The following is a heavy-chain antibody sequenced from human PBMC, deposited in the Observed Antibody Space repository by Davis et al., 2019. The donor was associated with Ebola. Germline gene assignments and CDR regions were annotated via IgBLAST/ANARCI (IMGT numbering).Heavy chain of an antibody. Sequence: ASVKVSCKASGYTFTSYGISWVRQAPGQGLEWMGWISAYNGNTNYAQKLQGRVTMTTDTSTSTAYMELRSLGSDDTAVYYCARGGGSGFGVVIALDAFDIWGQGTMVTVSS. CDR2: ISAYNGNT. V-gene: IGHV1-18*01. CDR1: GYTFTSYG. D-gene: IGHD3-3*01. J-gene: IGHJ3*02. CDR3: ARGGGSGFGVVIALDAFDI.